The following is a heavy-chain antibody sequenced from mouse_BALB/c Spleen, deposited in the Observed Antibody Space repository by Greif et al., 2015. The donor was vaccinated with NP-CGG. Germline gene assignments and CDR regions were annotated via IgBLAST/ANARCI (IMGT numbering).Heavy chain of an antibody. J-gene: IGHJ4*01. D-gene: IGHD2-14*01. V-gene: IGHV5-9*02. CDR1: GFAFSSYD. Sequence: EVKLMESGGGLVKPGGSLKLSCAASGFAFSSYDMSWVRQTPEKRLEWVATISSGGSYTYYPDSVKGRFTISRDNARNTLYLQMSSLRSEDTALYYCARHGYDDPLDYWGQGTSVTVSS. CDR3: ARHGYDDPLDY. CDR2: ISSGGSYT.